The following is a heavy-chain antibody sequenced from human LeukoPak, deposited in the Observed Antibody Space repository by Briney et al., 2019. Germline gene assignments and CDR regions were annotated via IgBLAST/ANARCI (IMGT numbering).Heavy chain of an antibody. CDR3: ARGGLYYYDSSFDY. Sequence: PSETLSLTCTVSGGSISSGDHYGSWIRQPPGKGLEWIGEINHSGSTNYNPSLKSRVTISVDTSKNQFSLKLSSVTAADTAVYYCARGGLYYYDSSFDYWGQGTLVTVSS. CDR1: GGSISSGDHY. D-gene: IGHD3-22*01. J-gene: IGHJ4*02. V-gene: IGHV4-34*01. CDR2: INHSGST.